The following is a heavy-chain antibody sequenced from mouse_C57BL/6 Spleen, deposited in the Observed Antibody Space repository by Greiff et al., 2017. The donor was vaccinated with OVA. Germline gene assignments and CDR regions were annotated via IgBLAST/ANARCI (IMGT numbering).Heavy chain of an antibody. J-gene: IGHJ3*01. CDR2: FDPNSGGT. D-gene: IGHD1-1*02. Sequence: QVQLQQSGAELVKPGASVKLSCKASGYTFTSYPMHWVKQRPGRGLEWIGRFDPNSGGTKYNEKFKSKATLTVDKASSTAYMELSRLTSEDSAVYYCARGDFMVFAYWGQGTLVTVSA. V-gene: IGHV1-72*01. CDR3: ARGDFMVFAY. CDR1: GYTFTSYP.